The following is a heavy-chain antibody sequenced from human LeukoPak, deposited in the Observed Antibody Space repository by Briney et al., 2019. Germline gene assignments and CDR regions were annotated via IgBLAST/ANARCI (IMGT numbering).Heavy chain of an antibody. CDR3: ARDGGADWGFDY. CDR1: GGSISSGGYS. J-gene: IGHJ4*02. V-gene: IGHV4-30-2*01. Sequence: SETLSLTCAVSGGSISSGGYSWSWIRQPPGKGLEWIGYIYHSGSTYYNPSLKSRVTISVDTSKNQFSLKLSSVTAADTAVYYCARDGGADWGFDYWGQGTLVTVSS. D-gene: IGHD3-16*01. CDR2: IYHSGST.